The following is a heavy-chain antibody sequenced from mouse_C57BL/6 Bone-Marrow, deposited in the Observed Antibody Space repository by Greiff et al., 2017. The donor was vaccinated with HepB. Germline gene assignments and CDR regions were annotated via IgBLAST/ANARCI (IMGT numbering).Heavy chain of an antibody. CDR2: ISDGGSYT. J-gene: IGHJ2*01. V-gene: IGHV5-4*03. CDR1: GFTFSSYA. CDR3: ARSRFTTVVFDY. Sequence: EVKLVESGGGLVKPGGSLKLSCAASGFTFSSYAMSWVRQTPEKRLEWVATISDGGSYTYYPDNVKGRFTISRDNAKNNLYLQMSHLKSEDTAMYYCARSRFTTVVFDYWGQGTTLTVSS. D-gene: IGHD1-1*01.